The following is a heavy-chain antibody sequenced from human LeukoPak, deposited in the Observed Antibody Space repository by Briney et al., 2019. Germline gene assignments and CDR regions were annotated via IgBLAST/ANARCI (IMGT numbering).Heavy chain of an antibody. V-gene: IGHV1-2*02. CDR1: GYTFTGYY. CDR2: INPNSGGT. D-gene: IGHD3-10*01. CDR3: ARRGAYYSYYYYMDV. J-gene: IGHJ6*03. Sequence: GASVKVSCKSSGYTFTGYYMHWVRQAPGQRLEWMGWINPNSGGTNYAQKFQGRVTMTRDTSISTAYMELSRLRSDDTAVYYCARRGAYYSYYYYMDVWGKGTTVTVSS.